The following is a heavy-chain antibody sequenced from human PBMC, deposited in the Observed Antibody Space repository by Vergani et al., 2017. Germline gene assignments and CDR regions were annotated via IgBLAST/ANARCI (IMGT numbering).Heavy chain of an antibody. CDR2: IYYSGST. J-gene: IGHJ2*01. D-gene: IGHD6-13*01. Sequence: QLQLQESGPGLVKPSETLSLTCTVSGGSISSSSYYWGWIRQPPGKGLEWIGSIYYSGSTYYNPSLKSRVTISVDTSKNQFSLKLSSVTAADTAVYYCATKTTAVGSIAYWYFDLWGRGTLVTVSS. V-gene: IGHV4-39*01. CDR3: ATKTTAVGSIAYWYFDL. CDR1: GGSISSSSYY.